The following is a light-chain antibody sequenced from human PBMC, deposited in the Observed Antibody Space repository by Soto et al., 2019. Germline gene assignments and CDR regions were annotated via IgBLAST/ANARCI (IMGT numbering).Light chain of an antibody. CDR1: QSISSW. J-gene: IGKJ1*01. Sequence: DIQMTQSPSTLSASVGDRVTITCRASQSISSWLAWYQQKPGKAPNLLIYKASSLESGVPSRLSGSGSGTEFTLTISSLQPDDFATYCCQQYNTYAWTFGQGTKVEIK. CDR3: QQYNTYAWT. CDR2: KAS. V-gene: IGKV1-5*03.